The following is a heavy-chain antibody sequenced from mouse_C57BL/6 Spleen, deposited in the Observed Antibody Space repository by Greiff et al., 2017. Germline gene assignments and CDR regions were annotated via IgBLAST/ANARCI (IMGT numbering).Heavy chain of an antibody. CDR1: GYTFTDHT. J-gene: IGHJ4*01. D-gene: IGHD2-3*01. CDR2: IYPRDGST. CDR3: ARIYDDYSCAMGD. Sequence: VQLQQSDAELVKPGASVKISCKASGYTFTDHTIHWMKQRPEQGLEWIGYIYPRDGSTKYNEKFKGKATLTADKSSSTAYMQLNSLTSEDSAVYFCARIYDDYSCAMGDWGQGTSVTVSS. V-gene: IGHV1-78*01.